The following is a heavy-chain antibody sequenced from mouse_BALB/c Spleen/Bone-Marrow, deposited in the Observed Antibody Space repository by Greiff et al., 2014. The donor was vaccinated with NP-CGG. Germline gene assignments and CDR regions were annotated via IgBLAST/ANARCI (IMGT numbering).Heavy chain of an antibody. CDR3: ASPYGNYDAMDY. D-gene: IGHD2-1*01. CDR1: GYTFNSYW. Sequence: QVQLQQSGAELARPGASVKLSCKASGYTFNSYWMQWVRQRPGQGLQWIGAIYPGDGDTRYTQKFRGKATLTADKSSNTAYMQLSSLTSEDSAVYFCASPYGNYDAMDYWGQGTSVTVSS. V-gene: IGHV1-87*01. CDR2: IYPGDGDT. J-gene: IGHJ4*01.